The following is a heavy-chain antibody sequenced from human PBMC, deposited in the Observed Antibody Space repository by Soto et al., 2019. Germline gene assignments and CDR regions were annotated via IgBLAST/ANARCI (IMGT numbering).Heavy chain of an antibody. CDR3: AGTTSHQWYYMDV. Sequence: PGGSLRLSCTASGFTFSDYYMGWIRQAPGEGLEYMSYISISGTSVYYADSVKGRFTISRDNTRNSLYLQMNSLSAEDTAVYYCAGTTSHQWYYMDVWGKGTTVTVSS. CDR1: GFTFSDYY. CDR2: ISISGTSV. D-gene: IGHD1-7*01. J-gene: IGHJ6*03. V-gene: IGHV3-11*04.